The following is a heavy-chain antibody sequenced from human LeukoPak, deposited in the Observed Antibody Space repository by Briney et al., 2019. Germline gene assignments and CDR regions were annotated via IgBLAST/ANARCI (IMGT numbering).Heavy chain of an antibody. D-gene: IGHD4-17*01. V-gene: IGHV4-39*07. Sequence: SETLSLTCTVSGGSIDSTSYYWGWIRQPPGTGLEWIGEINHSGSTNYNPSLKSRVTISVDTSKNQFSLKLSSVTAADTAVYYCARGPYPTVTTYFDYWGQGTLVTVSS. CDR1: GGSIDSTSYY. J-gene: IGHJ4*02. CDR3: ARGPYPTVTTYFDY. CDR2: INHSGST.